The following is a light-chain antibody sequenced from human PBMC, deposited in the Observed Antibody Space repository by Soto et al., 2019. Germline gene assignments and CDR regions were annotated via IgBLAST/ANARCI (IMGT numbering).Light chain of an antibody. J-gene: IGLJ1*01. Sequence: QSVLTQPASVSGSPGQSITISCTGASSDVGSYNYVSWYQQHPGKAPKVLISDVSNRPSGISNRFSGSKSGNTASLTISGLQAEDEADYYCSSYTSIDTWVFGTGTKVTVL. CDR1: SSDVGSYNY. CDR2: DVS. V-gene: IGLV2-14*01. CDR3: SSYTSIDTWV.